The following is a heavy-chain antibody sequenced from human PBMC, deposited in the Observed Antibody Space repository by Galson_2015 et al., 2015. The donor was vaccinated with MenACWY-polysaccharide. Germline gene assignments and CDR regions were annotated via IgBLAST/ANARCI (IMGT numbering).Heavy chain of an antibody. J-gene: IGHJ4*02. V-gene: IGHV2-70*01. CDR1: GFSLSTSGMC. D-gene: IGHD1-26*01. CDR2: IDWDDDK. CDR3: AAPAGHGELGWDY. Sequence: PALVKPTQTLTLTCTFSGFSLSTSGMCVSWIRQPPGKALEWLALIDWDDDKYYSTSLKTRLTISKDTSKDQVVLTMTNMDPVDTATYYCAAPAGHGELGWDYWGQGTLVTVSS.